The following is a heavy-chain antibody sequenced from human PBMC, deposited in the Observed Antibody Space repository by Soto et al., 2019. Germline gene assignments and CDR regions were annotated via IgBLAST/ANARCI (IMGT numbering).Heavy chain of an antibody. CDR1: GGSISSGGYY. CDR3: ATGHRDNWFDP. D-gene: IGHD2-21*01. J-gene: IGHJ5*02. V-gene: IGHV4-31*03. CDR2: IYYSGST. Sequence: SETLSLTCTVSGGSISSGGYYWSWIRQHPGKGLEWIGYIYYSGSTYYNPSLKSRVTISVDTSTDTAYMELSSLRSEDTAVYYCATGHRDNWFDPWGQGTLVTVSS.